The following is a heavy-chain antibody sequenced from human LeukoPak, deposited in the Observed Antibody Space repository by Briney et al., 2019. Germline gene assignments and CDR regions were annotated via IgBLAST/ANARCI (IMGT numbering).Heavy chain of an antibody. J-gene: IGHJ3*02. Sequence: GASVKVSCKASGYTFTGYYMHWVRQAPVQGLEWMGWINPNSGGTNYAQKFQGRVTMNRDTSISTAYMELSRLRSDDTAVYYCARETDRGWDHAFDIWGQGTMVTVSS. CDR1: GYTFTGYY. V-gene: IGHV1-2*02. D-gene: IGHD6-19*01. CDR3: ARETDRGWDHAFDI. CDR2: INPNSGGT.